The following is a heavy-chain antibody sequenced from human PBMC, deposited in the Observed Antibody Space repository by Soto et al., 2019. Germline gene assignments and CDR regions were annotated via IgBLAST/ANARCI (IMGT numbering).Heavy chain of an antibody. J-gene: IGHJ6*03. CDR3: AREGVAGTFYYMDV. CDR1: GFTFSSYG. D-gene: IGHD6-19*01. Sequence: GGSLRLSCAASGFTFSSYGMHWVRQAPGKGLEWVAVIWYDGSNKYYADSVKGRFTISRDNSKNTLYLQMNSLRAEDTAVYYCAREGVAGTFYYMDVWGKGTTVTVSS. CDR2: IWYDGSNK. V-gene: IGHV3-33*01.